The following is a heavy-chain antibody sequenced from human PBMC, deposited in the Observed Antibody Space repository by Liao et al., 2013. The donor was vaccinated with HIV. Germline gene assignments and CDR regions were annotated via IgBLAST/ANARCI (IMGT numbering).Heavy chain of an antibody. Sequence: QLQLRESGPGLVKPSETLSLTCNVSGDSINSATYYWGWIRQSPGKGLEWLGSIYYSGITYYNPSLKSRVTISVDTSKSQFSLNLSSVTAADTAVYYCAREVKNYASGTLQGPFDPWGQGTLVTVSS. J-gene: IGHJ5*02. CDR3: AREVKNYASGTLQGPFDP. CDR2: IYYSGIT. CDR1: GDSINSATYY. V-gene: IGHV4-39*07. D-gene: IGHD3-10*01.